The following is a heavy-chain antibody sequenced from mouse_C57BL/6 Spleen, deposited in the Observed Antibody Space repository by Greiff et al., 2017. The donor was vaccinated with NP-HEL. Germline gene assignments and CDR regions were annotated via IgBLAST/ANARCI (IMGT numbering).Heavy chain of an antibody. Sequence: VQLQQSGAELVKPGASVKISCKASGYAFSSYWMNWVKQRPGKGLEWIGQIYPGDGDTNYKGKFKGKATLTADKSSSTAYMQLRSLTSEDSAVYFCARGGKGYYFDYWGQGTTLTVSS. V-gene: IGHV1-80*01. D-gene: IGHD1-3*01. CDR2: IYPGDGDT. CDR3: ARGGKGYYFDY. J-gene: IGHJ2*01. CDR1: GYAFSSYW.